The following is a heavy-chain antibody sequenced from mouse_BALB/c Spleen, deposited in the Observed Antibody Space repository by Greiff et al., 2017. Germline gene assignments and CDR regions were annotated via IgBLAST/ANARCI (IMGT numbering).Heavy chain of an antibody. J-gene: IGHJ1*01. D-gene: IGHD1-1*01. CDR1: GFTFTDYY. Sequence: EVQLVESGGGLVQPGGSLRLSCATSGFTFTDYYMSWVRQPPGKALEWLGFIRNKANGYTTEYSASVKGRFTISRDNSQSILYLQMNTLRAEDSATYYCARDRFGYYGSSYPYWYFDVWGAGTTVTVSS. CDR3: ARDRFGYYGSSYPYWYFDV. CDR2: IRNKANGYTT. V-gene: IGHV7-3*02.